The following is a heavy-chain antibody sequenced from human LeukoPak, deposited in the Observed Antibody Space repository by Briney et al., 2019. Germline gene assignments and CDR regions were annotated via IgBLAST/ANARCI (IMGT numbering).Heavy chain of an antibody. Sequence: PSETLSLTCAVSGGTFSSNYWSWIRQPPGKGLEWIGYIHNTGSTNYNPSLKGRATISLDPSKNQFSLKLSSVTAADTAVYYCARGAYGSGSYSLDAFDIWGQGTMVTVSS. CDR3: ARGAYGSGSYSLDAFDI. CDR1: GGTFSSNY. CDR2: IHNTGST. J-gene: IGHJ3*02. V-gene: IGHV4-59*08. D-gene: IGHD3-10*01.